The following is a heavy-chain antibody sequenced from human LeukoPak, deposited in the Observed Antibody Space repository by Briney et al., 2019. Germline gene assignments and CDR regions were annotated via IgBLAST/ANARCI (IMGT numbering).Heavy chain of an antibody. CDR2: IYYSGST. V-gene: IGHV4-59*06. CDR1: GGSISSYY. J-gene: IGHJ6*02. D-gene: IGHD1-26*01. CDR3: ARDKKWELLPGFYYYYGMDV. Sequence: PSETLSLTCTVSGGSISSYYWSWIRQPSGKGLEWIGYIYYSGSTYYNPSLKSRVTISVDTSKNQFSLKLSSVTAADTAVYYCARDKKWELLPGFYYYYGMDVWGQGTTVTVSS.